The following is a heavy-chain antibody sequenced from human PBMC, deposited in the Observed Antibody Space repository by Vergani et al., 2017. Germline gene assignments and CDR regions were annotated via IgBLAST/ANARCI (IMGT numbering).Heavy chain of an antibody. J-gene: IGHJ6*03. CDR2: IYTSGST. V-gene: IGHV4-61*02. Sequence: QVQLQESGPGLVKPSQTLSLTCTVSGGSISSGSYYWSWIRQPAGKGLEWIGRIYTSGSTNYNPSLKSRVTMSVDTSKNQFSLKLSSVTAADTAVYYCASGKQVFYYYYYMDVWGKGTTVTVSS. D-gene: IGHD6-13*01. CDR1: GGSISSGSYY. CDR3: ASGKQVFYYYYYMDV.